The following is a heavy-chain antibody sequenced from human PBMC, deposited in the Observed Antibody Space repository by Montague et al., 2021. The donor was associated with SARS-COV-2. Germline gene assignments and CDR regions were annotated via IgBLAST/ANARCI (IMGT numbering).Heavy chain of an antibody. CDR2: ISYDGSNK. D-gene: IGHD1-26*01. CDR1: GFTFSSYA. V-gene: IGHV3-30*04. CDR3: ARTDGGSYFNAFDI. Sequence: SLRLSCAASGFTFSSYAMHWVRQAPGKGLEWVAVISYDGSNKYYVDSVKGRFTISRDNSKNTLYLQMNSLRAEDTAVYYCARTDGGSYFNAFDIWCQGTMVTVSS. J-gene: IGHJ3*02.